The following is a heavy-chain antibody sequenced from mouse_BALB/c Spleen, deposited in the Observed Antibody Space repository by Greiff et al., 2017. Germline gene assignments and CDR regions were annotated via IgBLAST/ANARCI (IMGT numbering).Heavy chain of an antibody. CDR1: GFTFSSFW. Sequence: VQLLQSGGGVMKPGGSRKISCKATGFTFSSFWVEWGKQRPGHGLEWIGEILPGSGSTNYKEKFKGKATFTADTSSNTAYMQLSSLTSEDSAVYYCAKDYYGKSRGYAMDYWGQGTSVTVSS. D-gene: IGHD1-1*01. V-gene: IGHV1-9*01. CDR3: AKDYYGKSRGYAMDY. CDR2: ILPGSGST. J-gene: IGHJ4*01.